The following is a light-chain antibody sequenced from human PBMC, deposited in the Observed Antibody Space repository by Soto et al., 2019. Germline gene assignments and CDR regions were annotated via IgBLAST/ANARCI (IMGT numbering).Light chain of an antibody. Sequence: EIVMTQSPATLSVSPGERATLSCRASQSVSSNLAWYQQKPGQAPRLLIYGASTRATGIPARFSGSGSGTEFTLSISSLQSEDCALYYCQQYNNWPPWTFGQGTKVEIK. J-gene: IGKJ1*01. V-gene: IGKV3-15*01. CDR3: QQYNNWPPWT. CDR1: QSVSSN. CDR2: GAS.